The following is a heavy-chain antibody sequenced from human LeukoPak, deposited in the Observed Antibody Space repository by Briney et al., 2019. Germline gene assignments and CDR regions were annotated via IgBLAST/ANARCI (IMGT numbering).Heavy chain of an antibody. CDR2: INPNSGGT. Sequence: GAALKVACQASGCTFIGHYIHRVGQPTGKGLEWMGWINPNSGGTSYAQKFQGRVTMIRDTSINTAYMELNRLKSDDAAVFYCARQMTSSFIWFDPWGQGTLVTVSS. V-gene: IGHV1-2*02. CDR3: ARQMTSSFIWFDP. CDR1: GCTFIGHY. J-gene: IGHJ5*02. D-gene: IGHD3-10*01.